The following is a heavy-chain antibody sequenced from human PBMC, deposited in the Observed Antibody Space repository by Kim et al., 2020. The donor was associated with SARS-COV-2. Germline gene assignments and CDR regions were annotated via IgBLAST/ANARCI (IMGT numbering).Heavy chain of an antibody. CDR1: GYSFTSYW. CDR3: ARLYCSSTSCSFDY. V-gene: IGHV5-10-1*01. D-gene: IGHD2-2*01. J-gene: IGHJ4*02. CDR2: IDPSYSYT. Sequence: GESLKISCKGSGYSFTSYWISWVRQMRGKGLWWMGSIDPSYSYTNYSPSFQGHVTISADKSISTAYLQWSSLKASDTAIYYCARLYCSSTSCSFDYWGQGTLVTVSS.